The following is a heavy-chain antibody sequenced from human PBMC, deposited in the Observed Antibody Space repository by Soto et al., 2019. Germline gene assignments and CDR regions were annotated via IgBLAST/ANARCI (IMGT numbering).Heavy chain of an antibody. V-gene: IGHV4-30-2*01. CDR2: IYHSGST. D-gene: IGHD3-3*01. J-gene: IGHJ6*02. CDR3: ARDVYDFWSGYQYGMDV. CDR1: GGSISSGGYS. Sequence: QLQLQESGSGLVKPSQTLFLTCAVSGGSISSGGYSWSWIRQPPGKGLEWIGYIYHSGSTYYNPSLKSRVTISVDRSKNQFSLKLSSVTAADTAVYYCARDVYDFWSGYQYGMDVWGQGTTVTVSS.